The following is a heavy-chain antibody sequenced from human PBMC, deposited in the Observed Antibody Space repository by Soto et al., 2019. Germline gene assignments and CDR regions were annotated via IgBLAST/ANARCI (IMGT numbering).Heavy chain of an antibody. CDR3: ARGHYDFWSGYSSDY. CDR1: GYTFTGYY. Sequence: ASVKVSCKASGYTFTGYYMHWVRQAPGQGLEWMGWINPNSGGTNYAQKFQGRVTMTRDTSISTAYMELSRLRSDDTAVYYFARGHYDFWSGYSSDYWGQGTLVTVSS. V-gene: IGHV1-2*02. D-gene: IGHD3-3*01. J-gene: IGHJ4*02. CDR2: INPNSGGT.